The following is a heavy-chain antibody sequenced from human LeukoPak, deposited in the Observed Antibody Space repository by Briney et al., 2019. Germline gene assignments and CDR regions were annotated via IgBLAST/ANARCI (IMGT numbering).Heavy chain of an antibody. J-gene: IGHJ5*02. CDR3: ARVPYSSGWYNWFDP. V-gene: IGHV7-4-1*02. Sequence: GASVKVSCKASGYTFTSYAMNWVRQAPGQGLEWMGWINTNTGNPTYAQGFTGRFVFSLDTSVSTAYLQISSLKAEDTAVYYCARVPYSSGWYNWFDPWGQGTLVTVSS. CDR1: GYTFTSYA. D-gene: IGHD6-19*01. CDR2: INTNTGNP.